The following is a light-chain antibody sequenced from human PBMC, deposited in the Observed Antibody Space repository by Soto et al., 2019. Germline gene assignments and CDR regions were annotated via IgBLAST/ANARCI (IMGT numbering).Light chain of an antibody. Sequence: DIQMTQSPSSLSASVGDRVTITCQASQDISNYLNWYQQKPGKAPKLLIYKASTLKSGVPSRFSGSGSGTEFSLTITSLQPEDFATYYCQQLFDSPITFGQGTRLEIK. V-gene: IGKV1-33*01. CDR2: KAS. CDR3: QQLFDSPIT. J-gene: IGKJ5*01. CDR1: QDISNY.